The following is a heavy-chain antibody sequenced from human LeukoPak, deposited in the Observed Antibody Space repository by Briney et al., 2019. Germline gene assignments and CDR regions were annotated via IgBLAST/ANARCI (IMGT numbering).Heavy chain of an antibody. V-gene: IGHV3-7*01. CDR2: IKQDASEE. CDR3: VRDRGRASVDY. D-gene: IGHD1-26*01. J-gene: IGHJ4*02. Sequence: PGGSLRLSCAASGFNFSGNWMSWVRQAPGKGLEGVAKIKQDASEEYYVDSVKGRFTISRDNAKNSLYLQMNSLRDEDTAVYYCVRDRGRASVDYWGQGTLVTVSS. CDR1: GFNFSGNW.